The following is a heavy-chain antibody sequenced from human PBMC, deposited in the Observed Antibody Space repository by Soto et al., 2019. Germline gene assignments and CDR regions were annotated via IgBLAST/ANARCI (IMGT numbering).Heavy chain of an antibody. V-gene: IGHV5-51*01. CDR2: IYPGDSDT. CDR1: GYSFTSYW. D-gene: IGHD6-19*01. CDR3: ARQLEAYSSGHPGRRWSYYYGMDV. J-gene: IGHJ6*02. Sequence: EVQLVQSGAEVKKPGESLKISCKGSGYSFTSYWIGWVRQMPGKGLEWMGIIYPGDSDTRYSPSFQGQVTISADKSISTAXPQXSXPQASDTAMYYCARQLEAYSSGHPGRRWSYYYGMDVWGQGTTVTVSS.